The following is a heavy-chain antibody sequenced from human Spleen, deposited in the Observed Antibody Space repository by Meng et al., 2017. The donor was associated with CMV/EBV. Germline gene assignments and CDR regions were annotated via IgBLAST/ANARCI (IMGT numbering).Heavy chain of an antibody. Sequence: SETLSLTCAVYGGSFSGYYWSWIRQPPGKGLEWIGYIYYSGSTNYNPSLKSRVTISVDTSKNQFSLKLSSVTAADTAVYYCARGYYYDSSGYYSGKNWFDPWGQGTLVTVSS. J-gene: IGHJ5*02. CDR3: ARGYYYDSSGYYSGKNWFDP. CDR2: IYYSGST. CDR1: GGSFSGYY. V-gene: IGHV4-59*01. D-gene: IGHD3-22*01.